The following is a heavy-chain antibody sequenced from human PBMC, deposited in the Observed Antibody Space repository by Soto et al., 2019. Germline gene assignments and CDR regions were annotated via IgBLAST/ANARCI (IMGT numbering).Heavy chain of an antibody. V-gene: IGHV4-34*01. CDR1: GGCFSGYY. CDR3: AREPSYYYGSGQGRPWVRWVHKGTIDY. Sequence: PSETLSLTCAVHGGCFSGYYWSWIRQPPGKGLEWIGEINHSGSTNYNPSLKSRVTISVDTSKNQFSLKLSSVTAADTAVYYCAREPSYYYGSGQGRPWVRWVHKGTIDYWGQGPLVTVSS. D-gene: IGHD3-10*01. J-gene: IGHJ4*02. CDR2: INHSGST.